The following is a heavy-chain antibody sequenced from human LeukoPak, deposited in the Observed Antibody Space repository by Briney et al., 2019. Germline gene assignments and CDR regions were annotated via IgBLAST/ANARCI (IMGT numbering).Heavy chain of an antibody. Sequence: SETLSLTCAVYGGSFSGYYWGWIRQPPGKGLEWIGSIYYSGSTYYNPSLKSRVTISVDTSKNQFSLKLSSVTAADTAVYYCASGHYVWGSYARNWFDPWGQGTLVTVSS. D-gene: IGHD3-16*01. V-gene: IGHV4-34*01. CDR1: GGSFSGYY. J-gene: IGHJ5*02. CDR3: ASGHYVWGSYARNWFDP. CDR2: IYYSGST.